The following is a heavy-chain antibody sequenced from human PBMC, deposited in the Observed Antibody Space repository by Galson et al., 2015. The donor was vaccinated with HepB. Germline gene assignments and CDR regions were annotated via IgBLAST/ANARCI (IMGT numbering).Heavy chain of an antibody. CDR1: GFTFSSYG. CDR2: IWYDGSNK. V-gene: IGHV3-33*01. Sequence: SLRLSCAASGFTFSSYGMHWVRQAPGKGLEWVAVIWYDGSNKYYADSVKGRFTISRDNSKNTLYLQMNSLRAEDTAVYYCARIGIVVVPAAIFTKYYYYYYGMDVWGQGTTVTVSS. CDR3: ARIGIVVVPAAIFTKYYYYYYGMDV. D-gene: IGHD2-2*01. J-gene: IGHJ6*02.